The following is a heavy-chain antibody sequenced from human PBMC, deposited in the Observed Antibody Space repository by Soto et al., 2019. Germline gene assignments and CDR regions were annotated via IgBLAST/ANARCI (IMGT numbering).Heavy chain of an antibody. J-gene: IGHJ4*02. CDR1: GFTFSSYW. CDR2: IKQDGSEK. Sequence: GRSLRLSCAASGFTFSSYWMSWVRQAPGKGLEWVANIKQDGSEKYYVDSVKGRFTISRDNAKNSLYLQMNSLRAEDTAVYYCARILSLRFSANGPYYFDYWGQGTLVTVSS. CDR3: ARILSLRFSANGPYYFDY. D-gene: IGHD3-3*01. V-gene: IGHV3-7*01.